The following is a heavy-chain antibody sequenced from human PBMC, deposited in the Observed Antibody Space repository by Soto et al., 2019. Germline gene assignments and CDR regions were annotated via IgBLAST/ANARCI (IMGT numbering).Heavy chain of an antibody. J-gene: IGHJ3*02. CDR2: ISNTGCST. Sequence: PVGSVRLSCAASGFTFNNYAINWVRQAPGKRLECVSAISNTGCSTFYAESVRGRFTISRDNSINTLYLQMTSLRTEDTAVYYCAHPRGYCVFDAVDIWGQGTMVTISS. CDR3: AHPRGYCVFDAVDI. V-gene: IGHV3-23*01. D-gene: IGHD2-8*02. CDR1: GFTFNNYA.